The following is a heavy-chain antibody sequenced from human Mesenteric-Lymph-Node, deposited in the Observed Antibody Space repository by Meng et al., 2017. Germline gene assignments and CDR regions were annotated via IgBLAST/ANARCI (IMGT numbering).Heavy chain of an antibody. CDR3: AKKTGYCSSTACFDY. V-gene: IGHV3-30*04. CDR2: ISYDGSNK. Sequence: GGSLRLSCAASGFTFSSYAMHWVRQAPGKGLEWVAVISYDGSNKYYADSVKGRFTISRDNSKNTLYLQMNSLRAEDTAIYYCAKKTGYCSSTACFDYWGQGTLVTVSS. CDR1: GFTFSSYA. J-gene: IGHJ4*02. D-gene: IGHD2-2*01.